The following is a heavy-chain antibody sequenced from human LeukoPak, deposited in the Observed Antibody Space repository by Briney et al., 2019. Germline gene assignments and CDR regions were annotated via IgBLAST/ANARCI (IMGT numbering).Heavy chain of an antibody. Sequence: GGSLRLSCAASGFTFSSYAMSWVRQAPGKGLEWVSTISSGDGSTYYADSVKGRFTISRDNSKNTLYLQMNSLRAGDTAVYYCAKVLWSARKFDYWGQGTLVTVSS. CDR3: AKVLWSARKFDY. CDR1: GFTFSSYA. V-gene: IGHV3-23*01. J-gene: IGHJ4*02. D-gene: IGHD1-26*01. CDR2: ISSGDGST.